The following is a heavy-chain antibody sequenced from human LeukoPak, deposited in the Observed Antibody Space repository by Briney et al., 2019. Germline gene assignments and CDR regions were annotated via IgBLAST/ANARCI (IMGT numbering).Heavy chain of an antibody. V-gene: IGHV4-59*01. CDR1: GGSISSYY. Sequence: SETLSLTCTVSGGSISSYYWSWLRRPPGKGLEWLGYIYYSGSTNYSPSLKSRVTISVDTSKNQFSLKLSSVPAADTAVYYCAREKRGGRVVTNSYGMDVWGQGTTVTVSS. J-gene: IGHJ6*02. CDR2: IYYSGST. D-gene: IGHD2-21*02. CDR3: AREKRGGRVVTNSYGMDV.